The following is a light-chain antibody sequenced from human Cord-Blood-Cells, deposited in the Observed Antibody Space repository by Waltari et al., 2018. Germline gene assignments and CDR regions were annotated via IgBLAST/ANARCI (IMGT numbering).Light chain of an antibody. CDR3: SSYTSSSTLYV. CDR2: DVS. Sequence: QSALTQPASVSGSPGKAITISCPGTSSAVGGYNYVSWYQQHPGKAPKLMIYDVSNRPSGVSNRFSGSKSGNTASLTISGLQAEDEADYYCSSYTSSSTLYVFGTGTKVTVL. CDR1: SSAVGGYNY. J-gene: IGLJ1*01. V-gene: IGLV2-14*03.